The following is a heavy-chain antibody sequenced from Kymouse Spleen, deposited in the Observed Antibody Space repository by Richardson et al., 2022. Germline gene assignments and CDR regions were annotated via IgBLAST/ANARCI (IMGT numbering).Heavy chain of an antibody. Sequence: QVQLQESGPGLVKPSGTLSLTCAVSGGSISSSNWWSWVRQPPGKGLEWIGEIYHSGSTNYNPSLKSRVTISVDKSKNQFSLKLSSVTAADTAVYYCARNGALWFGDYYYGMDVWGQGTTVTVSS. D-gene: IGHD3-10*01. V-gene: IGHV4-4*02. CDR3: ARNGALWFGDYYYGMDV. CDR2: IYHSGST. J-gene: IGHJ6*02. CDR1: GGSISSSNW.